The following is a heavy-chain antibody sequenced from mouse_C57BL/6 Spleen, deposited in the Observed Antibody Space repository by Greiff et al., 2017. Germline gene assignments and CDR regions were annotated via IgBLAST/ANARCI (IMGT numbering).Heavy chain of an antibody. D-gene: IGHD1-1*01. Sequence: VQLKESGGGLVKPGGSLKLSCAASGFTFSDYGMHWVRQAPEKGLEWVAYISSGSSTIYYADTVKGRFTISRDNAKNTLFLQMTSLRSEDTAMYYCARGPYYYGSSHYYAMDYWGQGTSVTVSS. CDR2: ISSGSSTI. J-gene: IGHJ4*01. CDR3: ARGPYYYGSSHYYAMDY. CDR1: GFTFSDYG. V-gene: IGHV5-17*01.